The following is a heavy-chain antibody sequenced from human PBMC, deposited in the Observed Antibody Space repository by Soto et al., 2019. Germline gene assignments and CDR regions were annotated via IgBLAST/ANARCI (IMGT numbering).Heavy chain of an antibody. Sequence: SETLCLTCTVSGGSISSSSYYWGWIRQPPGKGLEWIGSIYYSGSTYYNPSLKSRVTISVDTSKNQFSLKLSSVTAEDTAVYYCARDPFEYSSLYFDYWGQGTLVTVSS. J-gene: IGHJ4*02. CDR1: GGSISSSSYY. CDR2: IYYSGST. V-gene: IGHV4-39*07. CDR3: ARDPFEYSSLYFDY. D-gene: IGHD6-6*01.